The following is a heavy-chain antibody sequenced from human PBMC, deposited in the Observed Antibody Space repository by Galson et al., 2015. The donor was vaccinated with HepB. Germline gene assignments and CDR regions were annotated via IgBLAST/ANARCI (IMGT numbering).Heavy chain of an antibody. CDR2: IIPIFGTA. D-gene: IGHD3-22*01. Sequence: SVKVSCKASGGTFSSYAISWVRQAPGQGLEWMGGIIPIFGTANYAQKFQGRVTITADKSTSTAYMELSSLRSEDTAVYYCARVSYSSGYYYYFDYWGQGTLVTVSS. V-gene: IGHV1-69*06. CDR1: GGTFSSYA. CDR3: ARVSYSSGYYYYFDY. J-gene: IGHJ4*02.